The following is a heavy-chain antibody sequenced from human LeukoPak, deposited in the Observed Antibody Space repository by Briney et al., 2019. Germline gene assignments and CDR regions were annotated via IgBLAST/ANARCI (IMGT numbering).Heavy chain of an antibody. D-gene: IGHD3-22*01. CDR1: GFTFSNYW. V-gene: IGHV3-7*05. CDR2: IQQDGTGK. CDR3: AKADYYDSNTYRAQFFQH. Sequence: QPGGSLRLSCAASGFTFSNYWMSWVRQPPGKGLEWVANIQQDGTGKYYVDSVKGRFTISRDNSKNTLYLQMNSLRAEDTAVYYCAKADYYDSNTYRAQFFQHWGQGTLVTVSS. J-gene: IGHJ1*01.